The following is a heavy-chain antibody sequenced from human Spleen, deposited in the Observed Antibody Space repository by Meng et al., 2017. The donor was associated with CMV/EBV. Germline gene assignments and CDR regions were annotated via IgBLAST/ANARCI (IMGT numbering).Heavy chain of an antibody. D-gene: IGHD4-23*01. J-gene: IGHJ4*02. Sequence: GGSLRLSCAASGFTFSDYYMSWIRQAPGKGLEWVSYITSSGSSTFYADSVKGRFTISRDNAKNSLYLQMSSLRAEDTAVYYCARIHGGEDFDYWGQGTLVTVSS. CDR2: ITSSGSST. V-gene: IGHV3-11*01. CDR1: GFTFSDYY. CDR3: ARIHGGEDFDY.